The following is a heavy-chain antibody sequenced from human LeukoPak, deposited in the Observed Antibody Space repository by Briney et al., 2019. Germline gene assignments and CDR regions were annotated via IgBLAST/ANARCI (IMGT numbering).Heavy chain of an antibody. V-gene: IGHV4-59*01. CDR3: VRGRVAGSLDY. J-gene: IGHJ4*02. Sequence: PSETLSLTCTVSSGSTTGSNCRRLRQAPGKGLEWIGYIHCSGSTNHNSSLKSRVTTSVDTSKNKYSLKLSSMTAAATAVYYCVRGRVAGSLDYWGQGTLVTVSS. D-gene: IGHD6-19*01. CDR2: IHCSGST. CDR1: SGSTTGSN.